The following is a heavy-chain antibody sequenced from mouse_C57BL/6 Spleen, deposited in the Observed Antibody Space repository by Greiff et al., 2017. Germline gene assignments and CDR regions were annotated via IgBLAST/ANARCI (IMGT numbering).Heavy chain of an antibody. J-gene: IGHJ3*01. CDR1: GFNIKDYY. CDR3: ARNGVGFSWFAY. CDR2: IDPEDGET. V-gene: IGHV14-2*01. Sequence: VQLKESGAELVKPGASVKLSCTASGFNIKDYYMHWVKQRTEQGLEWIGRIDPEDGETKYAPKFPGKATITADTSSNTAYLQLSSLTSEDTAVSYCARNGVGFSWFAYWGQGTLVTVSA.